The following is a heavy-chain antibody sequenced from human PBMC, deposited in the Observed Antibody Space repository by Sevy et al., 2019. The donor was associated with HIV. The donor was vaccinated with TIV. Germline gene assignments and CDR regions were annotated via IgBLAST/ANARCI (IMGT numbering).Heavy chain of an antibody. D-gene: IGHD2-15*01. CDR1: GDSVTSSPHY. V-gene: IGHV4-61*01. CDR2: IYYTGNT. CDR3: ARVVGESCSGGTCSGWFDP. J-gene: IGHJ5*02. Sequence: SETLSLTCIVSGDSVTSSPHYWTWIRQPPGKGLEWIAYIYYTGNTNYNPSLRDRVTISVDISKNQFSLKLSSVTVADTAVYYCARVVGESCSGGTCSGWFDPWGQGTQVTVSS.